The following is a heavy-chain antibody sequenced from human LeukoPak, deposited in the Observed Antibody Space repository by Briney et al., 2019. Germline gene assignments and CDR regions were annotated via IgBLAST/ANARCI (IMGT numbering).Heavy chain of an antibody. D-gene: IGHD3-10*01. CDR3: AKRRYYYGSGDHYRDP. CDR2: ISGSGGST. J-gene: IGHJ5*02. Sequence: GGSLRLSCAASGFTFSSYAMSWVRQAPGKGLEWVSAISGSGGSTHYADSVKGRFTISRDNSKNTLYLQMSSLRVEDTAIYYCAKRRYYYGSGDHYRDPGGQGTLVTVSS. V-gene: IGHV3-23*01. CDR1: GFTFSSYA.